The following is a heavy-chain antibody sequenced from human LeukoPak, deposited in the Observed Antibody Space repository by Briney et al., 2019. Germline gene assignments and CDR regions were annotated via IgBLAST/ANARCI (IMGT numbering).Heavy chain of an antibody. V-gene: IGHV3-21*01. CDR1: GFTFSSYS. Sequence: GGSLRLSCAASGFTFSSYSMNWVRQAPGKGLEWVSSISSSSSYIYYADSVKGRFTISRDNAKNSLYLQMNSLRAEDTAVYYCARDGAAAGTSDYWGQGTLVTVSS. CDR2: ISSSSSYI. J-gene: IGHJ4*02. D-gene: IGHD6-13*01. CDR3: ARDGAAAGTSDY.